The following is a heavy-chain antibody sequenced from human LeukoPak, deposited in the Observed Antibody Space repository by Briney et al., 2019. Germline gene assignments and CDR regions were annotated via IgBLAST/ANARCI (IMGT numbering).Heavy chain of an antibody. J-gene: IGHJ4*02. V-gene: IGHV1-2*04. Sequence: APVKVSCKASGYTFTGYYMHWVRQAPGQGLEWMGWINPNSGGTNYAQKFQGWVTMTRDTSISTAYMELSRLRSDDTAVYYCARGDVLGIAVAGPLYFDYWGQGTLVTVSS. CDR1: GYTFTGYY. CDR2: INPNSGGT. D-gene: IGHD6-19*01. CDR3: ARGDVLGIAVAGPLYFDY.